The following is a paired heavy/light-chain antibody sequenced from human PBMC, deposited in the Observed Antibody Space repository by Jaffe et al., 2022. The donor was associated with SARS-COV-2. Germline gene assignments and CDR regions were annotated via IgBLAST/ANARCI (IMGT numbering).Light chain of an antibody. V-gene: IGKV3-20*01. J-gene: IGKJ1*01. CDR1: QSVSSNY. Sequence: EIVLTQSPGTLSLSPGERATLSCRASQSVSSNYLAWHQQKPGQAPRLLIYAASRRATGIPDRFSGSGSGTDFTLTISRLEPEDFAVYYCQQYGRFGQGTKVEIK. CDR2: AAS. CDR3: QQYGR.
Heavy chain of an antibody. CDR2: ISSSSNTI. D-gene: IGHD6-19*01. J-gene: IGHJ1*01. CDR1: GFTFSTYD. Sequence: EVQLVASGGHLVQPGGSLRLSCAASGFTFSTYDMNWVRQTPGKGLEWVSYISSSSNTIYYGDSVKGRFTISRDNAQNSLFLQMNSLRDEDTAIYYCATQVRPEAVAGALVGNFHHWGQGTLVTVSS. CDR3: ATQVRPEAVAGALVGNFHH. V-gene: IGHV3-48*02.